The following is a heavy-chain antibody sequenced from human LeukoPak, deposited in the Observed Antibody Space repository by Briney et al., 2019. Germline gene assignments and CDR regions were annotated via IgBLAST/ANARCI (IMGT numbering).Heavy chain of an antibody. J-gene: IGHJ4*02. V-gene: IGHV1-18*01. Sequence: ASVKVSCKASGYTFTSHAFSWVRQAPGQGLEWMGWISVSSGNTNYAQKLQDRVTMTTDTSTSTAYMELRSLRSDDTAVYFCARGIVPDYWGQGTQVTVSS. D-gene: IGHD1-26*01. CDR2: ISVSSGNT. CDR1: GYTFTSHA. CDR3: ARGIVPDY.